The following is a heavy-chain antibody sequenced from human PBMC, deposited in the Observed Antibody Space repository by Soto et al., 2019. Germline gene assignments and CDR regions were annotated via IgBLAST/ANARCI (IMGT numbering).Heavy chain of an antibody. CDR1: GASISNYY. D-gene: IGHD2-2*01. CDR3: ASLPCQRSSESCTSCCDFGQ. Sequence: SETLSLTCTVSGASISNYYWSWVRQPPGKGLEWIAYIHYNGNTNYNPSLTSRVTMSLDTSKNRFSLMLLSVTAADTAVYYCASLPCQRSSESCTSCCDFGQWGQGTLVTVSS. J-gene: IGHJ4*02. CDR2: IHYNGNT. V-gene: IGHV4-59*01.